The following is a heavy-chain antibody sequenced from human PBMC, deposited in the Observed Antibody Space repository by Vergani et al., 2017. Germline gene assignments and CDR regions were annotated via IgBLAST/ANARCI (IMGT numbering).Heavy chain of an antibody. D-gene: IGHD5-12*01. Sequence: EVQLSESGGGLVQPGGSLRLSCEASGFSFPGYAMSWVRQAPGKGLEWVSSVSGSSATPYYADSVKGRFIISRDNSKNTLHLQMNSLRADDTAVYYCTKGSRGYTGYFFDYWGQGTLVTVSS. CDR3: TKGSRGYTGYFFDY. CDR2: VSGSSATP. J-gene: IGHJ4*02. CDR1: GFSFPGYA. V-gene: IGHV3-23*01.